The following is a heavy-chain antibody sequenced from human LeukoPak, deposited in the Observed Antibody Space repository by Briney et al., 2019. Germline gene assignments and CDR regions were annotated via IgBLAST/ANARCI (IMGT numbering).Heavy chain of an antibody. V-gene: IGHV4-4*07. D-gene: IGHD6-19*01. CDR1: GGSISSYY. CDR3: ARSYSSGWYSEFIDY. Sequence: PSETLSLTCTVSGGSISSYYWSWIRQPAGKGLEWIGRIYTTGSTNYNPSLKSRVTMSVDTSKNQFSLKLSSVTAADTAVYYCARSYSSGWYSEFIDYWGRGTLVTVSS. J-gene: IGHJ4*02. CDR2: IYTTGST.